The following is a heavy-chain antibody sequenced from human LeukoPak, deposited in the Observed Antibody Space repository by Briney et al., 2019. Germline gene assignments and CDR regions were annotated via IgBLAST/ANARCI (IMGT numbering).Heavy chain of an antibody. V-gene: IGHV1-46*01. CDR3: ARGPSITMVRGGQWYYYMDV. Sequence: ASVKVSCKASGYTFTSYYIHWVRQAPGQGLEWMGLMNPSGGSTNYAQKFQGRVTMTRDTSTSTVYMELSSLRSEDTAVYYCARGPSITMVRGGQWYYYMDVWGQGTLVTVSS. CDR1: GYTFTSYY. CDR2: MNPSGGST. D-gene: IGHD3-10*01. J-gene: IGHJ6*03.